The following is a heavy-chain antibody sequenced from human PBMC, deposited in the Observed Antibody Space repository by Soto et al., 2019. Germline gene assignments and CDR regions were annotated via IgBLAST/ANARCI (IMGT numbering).Heavy chain of an antibody. J-gene: IGHJ4*02. Sequence: QVQLVESGGGVVQPGRSLRLSCAASGFTFSSYAMHWVRQAPGKGLEWVAVISYDGSNKYYADSVKGRFTISRDNSKNTLYLQMNSLRAEDTAVYYCARDHCYYDSSCYYFCYFDYWGQGTLVTVSS. D-gene: IGHD3-22*01. V-gene: IGHV3-30-3*01. CDR3: ARDHCYYDSSCYYFCYFDY. CDR2: ISYDGSNK. CDR1: GFTFSSYA.